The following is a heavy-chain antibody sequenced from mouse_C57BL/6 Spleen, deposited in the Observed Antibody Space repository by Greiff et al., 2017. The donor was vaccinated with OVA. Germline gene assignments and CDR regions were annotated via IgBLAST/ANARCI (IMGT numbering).Heavy chain of an antibody. CDR2: IDPSDSET. Sequence: VQLQQPGAELVRPGSSVKLSCKASGYTFTSYWMHWVKQRPIQGLEWIGNIDPSDSETHYNQKSKDKATLTVDKSTSTAYMQLSSLTSEDSAVYYCARSGGNYLWFAYWGQGTLVTVSA. J-gene: IGHJ3*01. CDR3: ARSGGNYLWFAY. V-gene: IGHV1-52*01. CDR1: GYTFTSYW. D-gene: IGHD2-1*01.